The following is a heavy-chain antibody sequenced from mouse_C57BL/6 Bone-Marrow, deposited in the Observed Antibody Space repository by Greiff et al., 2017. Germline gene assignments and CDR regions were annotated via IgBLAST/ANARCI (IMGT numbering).Heavy chain of an antibody. CDR1: GYTFTSYW. V-gene: IGHV1-50*01. Sequence: AQLQQPGAELVKPGASVKLSCKASGYTFTSYWMQWVKQRPGQGLEWIGEIDPSDSSTNYNQKFKGKATLTVDTSSSTAYMQLSSLTSEDSAVYYCASELTGTWSYFDVWGTGTTVTVSS. CDR2: IDPSDSST. CDR3: ASELTGTWSYFDV. J-gene: IGHJ1*03. D-gene: IGHD4-1*01.